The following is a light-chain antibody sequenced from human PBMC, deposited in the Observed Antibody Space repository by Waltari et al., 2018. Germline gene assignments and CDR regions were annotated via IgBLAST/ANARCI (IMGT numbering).Light chain of an antibody. V-gene: IGKV3-20*01. Sequence: ELVLTQSPGTLSLSPGERATLSCWASQSVGRSLAWYQQKRGQSPRLLIYGASTRATGVPDRFSGSGSGTDFSLTISRLEPEDFAVYYCQHYGRLPVTFGQGTKVEI. CDR2: GAS. CDR1: QSVGRS. J-gene: IGKJ1*01. CDR3: QHYGRLPVT.